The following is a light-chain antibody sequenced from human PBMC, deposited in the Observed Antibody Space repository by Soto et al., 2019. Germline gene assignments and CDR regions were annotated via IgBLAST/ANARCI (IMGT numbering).Light chain of an antibody. Sequence: DIVMTQSPDSLAVSLGERATINCRSSQSGFFSSNSKNHLAWYQQKPGQPPKLLIYWASTRESGVPDRFSGSGSGTDFTLTISSLQAEDVALYYCQQCYTTPWTFGQGTKVDI. J-gene: IGKJ1*01. V-gene: IGKV4-1*01. CDR3: QQCYTTPWT. CDR2: WAS. CDR1: QSGFFSSNSKNH.